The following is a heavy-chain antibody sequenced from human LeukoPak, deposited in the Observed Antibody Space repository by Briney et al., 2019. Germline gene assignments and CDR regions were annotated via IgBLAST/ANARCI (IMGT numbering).Heavy chain of an antibody. J-gene: IGHJ4*02. D-gene: IGHD3/OR15-3a*01. Sequence: ASVKVSCKASGYTFTGFHMHWVRQAPGQGLEWMGLINPNSGGTNYAQNFQGRVTMTRDTSISTAYMELIRLTSDDTAVYYCAKEGTGIDYWGQGTLVTVSS. CDR1: GYTFTGFH. CDR2: INPNSGGT. V-gene: IGHV1-2*02. CDR3: AKEGTGIDY.